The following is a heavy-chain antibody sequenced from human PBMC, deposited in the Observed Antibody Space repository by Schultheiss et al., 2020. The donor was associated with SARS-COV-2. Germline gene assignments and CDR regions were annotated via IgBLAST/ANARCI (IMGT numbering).Heavy chain of an antibody. CDR1: GFTFSSYA. J-gene: IGHJ6*02. D-gene: IGHD5-12*01. CDR2: ISGNGGST. CDR3: ANHSCYDLGGMDV. V-gene: IGHV3-23*01. Sequence: GGSLRLSCAASGFTFSSYAMSWVRQAPGKGLEWVSAISGNGGSTYYADSVKGRFTISRDNSKNTLYLQMNSLRAEDTAVYYCANHSCYDLGGMDVWGQGTTVTVSS.